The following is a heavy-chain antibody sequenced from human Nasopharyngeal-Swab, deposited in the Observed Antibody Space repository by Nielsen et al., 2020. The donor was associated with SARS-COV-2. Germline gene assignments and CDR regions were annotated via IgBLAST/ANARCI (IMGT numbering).Heavy chain of an antibody. D-gene: IGHD3-3*01. V-gene: IGHV3-49*04. CDR2: LRSKAYGGTP. Sequence: GGSLRLSCTASGFTSVDYAMSCVRQAPGKGLEWVGLLRSKAYGGTPEYAASVKGRFTMSRDDSKRIAYLQMNSLRAEDTAVYYCARDPLSYDFWSGYYTGIDAFDIWGQGTMVTVSS. CDR3: ARDPLSYDFWSGYYTGIDAFDI. CDR1: GFTSVDYA. J-gene: IGHJ3*02.